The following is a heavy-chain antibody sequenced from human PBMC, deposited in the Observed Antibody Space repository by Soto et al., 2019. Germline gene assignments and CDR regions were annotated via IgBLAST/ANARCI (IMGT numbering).Heavy chain of an antibody. CDR3: ARDAPSLRSPFYFNY. J-gene: IGHJ4*02. Sequence: QVQLVQSGAEVKRPGSSVKVSCKASGDTFSSYTFTWVRQAPGQGPVWMARITPILGIVLYGPQFQDRVTMPAHDSTRTAYMEMTSLRTEDTAVYYCARDAPSLRSPFYFNYWGPGTLVTVSS. D-gene: IGHD3-3*01. V-gene: IGHV1-69*08. CDR2: ITPILGIV. CDR1: GDTFSSYT.